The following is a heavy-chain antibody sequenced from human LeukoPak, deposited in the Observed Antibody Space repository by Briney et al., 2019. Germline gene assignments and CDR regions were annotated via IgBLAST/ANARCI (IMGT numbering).Heavy chain of an antibody. CDR2: IFHSGNT. V-gene: IGHV4-38-2*02. J-gene: IGHJ4*02. Sequence: SETLSLTCTVSGYSISSGYYWGWIRQPPGKGLEWIGSIFHSGNTYYNPSLKSRVTISVDTSKNQFSLKLSSVTAADTAVYYCAREGAARNFDYWGQGILVTVSS. CDR1: GYSISSGYY. CDR3: AREGAARNFDY. D-gene: IGHD6-6*01.